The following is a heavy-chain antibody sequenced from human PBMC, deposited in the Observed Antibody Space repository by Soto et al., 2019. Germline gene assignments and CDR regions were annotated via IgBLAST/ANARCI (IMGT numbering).Heavy chain of an antibody. CDR3: ASAIGGGYLYGLDV. D-gene: IGHD1-26*01. CDR1: GFTFSNYE. J-gene: IGHJ6*02. CDR2: ISSRGSII. V-gene: IGHV3-48*03. Sequence: DVQLVESGGGLVQPGGSLRLSCVASGFTFSNYEMNWVRQAPGSGLECVSYISSRGSIIYYADSVKGRFSTSRDNAKNSLYLQMNSLRAEDTAVYYCASAIGGGYLYGLDVWGQGTTVTVSS.